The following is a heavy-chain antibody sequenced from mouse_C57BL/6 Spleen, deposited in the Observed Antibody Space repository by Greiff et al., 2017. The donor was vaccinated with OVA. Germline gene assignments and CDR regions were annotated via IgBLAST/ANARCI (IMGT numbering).Heavy chain of an antibody. CDR2: ISSGSSTI. D-gene: IGHD1-1*01. J-gene: IGHJ3*01. Sequence: VQLQQSGGGLVKPGGSLKLSCAASGFTFSDYGMHWVRQAPEKGLEWVAYISSGSSTIYYADTVKGRFTISRDNAKNTLFLQMTSLRSEDTAMYYCARGYSEGSAWFAYWGQGTLVTVSA. CDR3: ARGYSEGSAWFAY. CDR1: GFTFSDYG. V-gene: IGHV5-17*01.